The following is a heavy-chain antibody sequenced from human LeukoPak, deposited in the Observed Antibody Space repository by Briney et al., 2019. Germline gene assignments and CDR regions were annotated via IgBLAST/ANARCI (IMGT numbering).Heavy chain of an antibody. Sequence: ASVKVSCKASGYTFTGYYMHWVRQAPGQGLEWMGWINPNSGGTNYAQKFQGRVTMTRDTSISTAYMELSRLRSDDTAVYYCAKAIRYFDWPPTAFNWGQGTLVTVSS. D-gene: IGHD3-9*01. CDR1: GYTFTGYY. CDR3: AKAIRYFDWPPTAFN. J-gene: IGHJ4*02. CDR2: INPNSGGT. V-gene: IGHV1-2*02.